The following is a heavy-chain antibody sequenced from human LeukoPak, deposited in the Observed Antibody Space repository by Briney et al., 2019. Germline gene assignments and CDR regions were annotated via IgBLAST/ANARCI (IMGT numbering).Heavy chain of an antibody. CDR3: AREPTQPLRFGEFHPFDN. Sequence: PSETLSLTCTVSGGSIRTSEDHWTWIRQLPGKGLEWIGYTSYSGYPDSNPSLESRVTISLDTSKNQFSLSLSSVTAADTAVYYCAREPTQPLRFGEFHPFDNWGQGTLVTVSS. D-gene: IGHD3-10*01. CDR1: GGSIRTSEDH. J-gene: IGHJ4*02. V-gene: IGHV4-31*03. CDR2: TSYSGYP.